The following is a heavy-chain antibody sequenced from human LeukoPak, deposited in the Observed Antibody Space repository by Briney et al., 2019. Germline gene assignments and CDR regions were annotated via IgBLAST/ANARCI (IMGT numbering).Heavy chain of an antibody. Sequence: PGGSLRLSCAASGFTFSSYAMSWVRQAPGEGLEWVSAISGSGGSTYYADSVKGRFTISRDNSKNTLHLQMNSLRAEDTAVYYCAKDLRVGATDCYFDYWGQGTLVTVSS. CDR3: AKDLRVGATDCYFDY. CDR1: GFTFSSYA. J-gene: IGHJ4*03. V-gene: IGHV3-23*01. CDR2: ISGSGGST. D-gene: IGHD1-26*01.